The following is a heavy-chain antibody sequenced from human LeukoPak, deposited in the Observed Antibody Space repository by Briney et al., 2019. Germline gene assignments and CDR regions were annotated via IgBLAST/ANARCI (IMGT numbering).Heavy chain of an antibody. Sequence: TSETLSLTCTVSGGSISSSSYYWGWIRQPPGKGLEWIGSIYYSESTYYNPSLKSRVTISVDTSKNQFSLKLSSVTAADTAVYYCARTSITIFGVVIGPYYFDYWGQGTLVTVSS. CDR3: ARTSITIFGVVIGPYYFDY. D-gene: IGHD3-3*01. CDR1: GGSISSSSYY. CDR2: IYYSEST. V-gene: IGHV4-39*01. J-gene: IGHJ4*02.